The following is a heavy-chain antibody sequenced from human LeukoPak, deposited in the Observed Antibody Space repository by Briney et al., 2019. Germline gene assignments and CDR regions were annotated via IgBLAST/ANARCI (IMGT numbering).Heavy chain of an antibody. D-gene: IGHD2-2*01. J-gene: IGHJ3*02. CDR2: IYPGDSDT. Sequence: GASLKISCRGSGYSFTSYWIGWVRQMPGKSLEWMGIIYPGDSDTRYSPPFQGQVTISADKSISPSSLQRSRLQAAAPALSSCGGGGGYCSSTSCYALDAFDIWGQGTMVTVSS. V-gene: IGHV5-51*01. CDR3: GGGGGYCSSTSCYALDAFDI. CDR1: GYSFTSYW.